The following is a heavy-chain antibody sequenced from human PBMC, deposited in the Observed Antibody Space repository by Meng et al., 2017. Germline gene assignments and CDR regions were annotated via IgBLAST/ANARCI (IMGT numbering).Heavy chain of an antibody. V-gene: IGHV2-5*02. CDR3: ARLYYSDGSGFRFDY. J-gene: IGHJ4*02. CDR1: GFSLSTSGVG. Sequence: QITLKESGPTLVKYTQTLTLTCTFSGFSLSTSGVGVVWIRQPPGKALEWLALFYWDDDKRYSPSLKSRLTITKDTSKNQVVLTMTNMDPVDTATYHCARLYYSDGSGFRFDYWGQGTLVTVSS. CDR2: FYWDDDK. D-gene: IGHD3-22*01.